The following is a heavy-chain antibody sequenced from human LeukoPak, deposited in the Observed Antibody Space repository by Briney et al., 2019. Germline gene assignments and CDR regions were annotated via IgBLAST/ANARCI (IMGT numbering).Heavy chain of an antibody. J-gene: IGHJ6*02. V-gene: IGHV4-59*01. CDR2: IYYSGST. Sequence: SETLSLTCTVSGGSISSYYWSWIRQPPGKGLEWIGYIYYSGSTNYNPSLKSRVTISVDTSKNQFSLKLSSVTAADTAVYYCARAPNDYGDYYYGMDVWGQGTTVTVSS. CDR1: GGSISSYY. CDR3: ARAPNDYGDYYYGMDV. D-gene: IGHD4-17*01.